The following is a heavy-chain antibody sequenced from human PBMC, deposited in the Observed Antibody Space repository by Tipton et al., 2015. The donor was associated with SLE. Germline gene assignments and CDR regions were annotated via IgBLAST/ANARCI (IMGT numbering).Heavy chain of an antibody. D-gene: IGHD1/OR15-1a*01. CDR3: ARHGEHGDY. CDR1: GYSISSGFY. Sequence: TLSLTCAVSGYSISSGFYWGWIRQPPGKGLEWIGGIYHSGSTYYNPSLKSRVTISVDTSKNQFSLKLSSVTAADTAVYYCARHGEHGDYWGQGTLVTVSS. CDR2: IYHSGST. J-gene: IGHJ4*02. V-gene: IGHV4-38-2*01.